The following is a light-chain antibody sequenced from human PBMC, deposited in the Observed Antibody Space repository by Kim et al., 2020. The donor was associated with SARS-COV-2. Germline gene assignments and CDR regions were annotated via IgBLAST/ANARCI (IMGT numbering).Light chain of an antibody. V-gene: IGLV1-40*01. CDR3: QSYDSSLSGGV. J-gene: IGLJ1*01. CDR1: SSNNGAGYD. Sequence: QRVTSYCTGSSSNNGAGYDVLWYQQLPGTAPKHLIYGNSNRPSGVPDRFSGSKSGTSASLAITGLQAEDEADYYCQSYDSSLSGGVFGTGTKVTVL. CDR2: GNS.